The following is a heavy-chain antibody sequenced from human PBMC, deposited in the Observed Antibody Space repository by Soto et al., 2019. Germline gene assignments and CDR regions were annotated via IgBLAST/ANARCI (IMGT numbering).Heavy chain of an antibody. CDR1: GYTFTSYG. J-gene: IGHJ4*02. V-gene: IGHV1-18*01. CDR2: ISAYNGNT. Sequence: GASVKVSCKASGYTFTSYGISWVRQAPGQGLEWMGWISAYNGNTNYAQKLQGRVTMTTDTSTSTAYMELRSLRSDDTAVYYCARESRYPGTAMAHPFDYWGQGTLVTVSS. CDR3: ARESRYPGTAMAHPFDY. D-gene: IGHD5-18*01.